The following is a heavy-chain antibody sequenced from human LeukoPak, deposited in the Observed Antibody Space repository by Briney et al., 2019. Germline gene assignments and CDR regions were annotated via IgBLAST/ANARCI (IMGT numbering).Heavy chain of an antibody. CDR2: IYTSGST. CDR1: GGSFSGYY. V-gene: IGHV4-4*07. J-gene: IGHJ4*02. CDR3: ARDAGYCSGGSCLYFDY. D-gene: IGHD2-15*01. Sequence: SETLSLTCAVYGGSFSGYYWSWIRQPAGKGLEWIGRIYTSGSTNYNPSLKSRVTISVDTSKNQFSLKLSSVTAADTAVYYCARDAGYCSGGSCLYFDYWGQGTLVTVSS.